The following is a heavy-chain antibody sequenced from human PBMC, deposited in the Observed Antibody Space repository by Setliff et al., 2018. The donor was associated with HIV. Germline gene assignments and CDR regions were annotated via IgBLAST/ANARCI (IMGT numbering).Heavy chain of an antibody. V-gene: IGHV4-59*08. CDR2: IYYSGST. Sequence: SETLSLTCTVSGSSIGSHYWSWIRQPPGKGLEWMGYIYYSGSTNYNPSLKSRVTISVDTSKNQFSLKLRFVTAADTAVYSCARRQSYYDILNGRAFDALDIWGQGTKVTVSS. CDR1: GSSIGSHY. J-gene: IGHJ3*02. D-gene: IGHD3-9*01. CDR3: ARRQSYYDILNGRAFDALDI.